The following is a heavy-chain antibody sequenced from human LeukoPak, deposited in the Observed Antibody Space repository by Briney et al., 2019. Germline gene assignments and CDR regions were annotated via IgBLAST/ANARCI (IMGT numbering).Heavy chain of an antibody. CDR3: AKDRRYYGDYVDAFDI. D-gene: IGHD4-17*01. Sequence: ASVKVSCKTSGYTFSRHGITWVRQAPGQGPEWMGWVSGYNGDTNYAKSVRGRVTMTTDTSTNTAYMELRSLRSDDTAVYYCAKDRRYYGDYVDAFDIWGQGTMVTVSS. CDR2: VSGYNGDT. V-gene: IGHV1-18*01. J-gene: IGHJ3*02. CDR1: GYTFSRHG.